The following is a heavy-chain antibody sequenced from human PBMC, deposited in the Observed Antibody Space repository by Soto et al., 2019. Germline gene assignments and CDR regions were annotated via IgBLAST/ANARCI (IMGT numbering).Heavy chain of an antibody. CDR2: ISFDENIK. CDR1: AFTFSSYA. J-gene: IGHJ6*02. D-gene: IGHD3-22*01. Sequence: QVHLVESGGGVVQPGRSLRLSCAASAFTFSSYAMHWVRQAPGKGLEWVAVISFDENIKYYADSVKGRFTISRDNSKSTMYLQMNSLRVEDTAVYYCARQYYYDSTGYRRGYHYAMDVWSQGTTVAVSS. CDR3: ARQYYYDSTGYRRGYHYAMDV. V-gene: IGHV3-30-3*01.